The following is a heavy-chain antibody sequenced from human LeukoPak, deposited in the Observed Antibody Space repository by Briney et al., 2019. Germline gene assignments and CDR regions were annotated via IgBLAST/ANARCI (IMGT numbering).Heavy chain of an antibody. V-gene: IGHV1-3*01. Sequence: ASVKVSCKASGYTFTSYAMHWVRQAPGQSLEWMGWINAGNGNTKYSQKFQGRVTITRDTPASTAYMDLSSLRSEDTAVYYCARDMITFGGVIGINWFDPWGQGTLATVSS. D-gene: IGHD3-16*02. CDR2: INAGNGNT. CDR3: ARDMITFGGVIGINWFDP. CDR1: GYTFTSYA. J-gene: IGHJ5*02.